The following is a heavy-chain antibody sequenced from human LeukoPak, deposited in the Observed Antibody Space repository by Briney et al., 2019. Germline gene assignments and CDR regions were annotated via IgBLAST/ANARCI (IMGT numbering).Heavy chain of an antibody. CDR3: ARSPRITMVRGELGVDY. CDR2: IYPGDSDT. D-gene: IGHD3-10*01. J-gene: IGHJ4*02. V-gene: IGHV5-51*01. CDR1: GYSFTSYW. Sequence: GESLKISCKGSGYSFTSYWIGWVRLMPGKGLEWMGIIYPGDSDTRYSPSFQGQVTISADKSISTAYLQWSSLKASDTAMYYCARSPRITMVRGELGVDYWGQGTLVTVSS.